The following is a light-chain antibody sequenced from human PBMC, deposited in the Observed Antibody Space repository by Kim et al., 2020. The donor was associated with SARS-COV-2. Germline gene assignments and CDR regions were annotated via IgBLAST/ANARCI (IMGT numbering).Light chain of an antibody. J-gene: IGKJ2*01. V-gene: IGKV1-8*01. Sequence: ASTGDRVTITCRASQGISSYLAWYQQKPGKAPKLLIYAASTLQSGVPSRFSGSGSGTDFTLTISCLQSEDFATYYCQQYYSYPSYTFGQGTKLEI. CDR2: AAS. CDR3: QQYYSYPSYT. CDR1: QGISSY.